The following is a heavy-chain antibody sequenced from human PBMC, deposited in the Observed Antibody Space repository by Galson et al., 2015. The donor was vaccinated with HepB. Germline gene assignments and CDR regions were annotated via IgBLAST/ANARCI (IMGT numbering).Heavy chain of an antibody. Sequence: SLRLSCAASGFTFSSYAMHWVRQAPGKGLEWVAVISYDGSNKYYADSVKGRFTISRDNSKNTLYLQMNSLRAEDTAVYYCARSAMVRGRPVYYFDYWGQGTLVTASS. J-gene: IGHJ4*02. CDR1: GFTFSSYA. V-gene: IGHV3-30*04. CDR2: ISYDGSNK. D-gene: IGHD3-10*01. CDR3: ARSAMVRGRPVYYFDY.